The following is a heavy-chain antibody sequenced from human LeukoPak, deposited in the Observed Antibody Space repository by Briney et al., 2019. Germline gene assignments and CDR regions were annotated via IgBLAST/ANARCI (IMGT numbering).Heavy chain of an antibody. CDR3: AIHDYLAV. CDR2: IKQDGSEK. D-gene: IGHD4-11*01. V-gene: IGHV3-7*01. J-gene: IGHJ4*02. Sequence: GGSLRLSCAASGFTFSSYWMSWVRQAPGKGLEWVANIKQDGSEKYYVDSVKGRFTISRDNSKNTVYLQMNSLRAEDTAVYYCAIHDYLAVWGQGTLVTVSS. CDR1: GFTFSSYW.